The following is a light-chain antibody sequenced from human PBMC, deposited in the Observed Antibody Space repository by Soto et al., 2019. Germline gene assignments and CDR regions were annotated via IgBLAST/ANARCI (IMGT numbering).Light chain of an antibody. CDR3: EQTNSLPLT. Sequence: DSPMTQSPFSVSASVGDRVTITCRASQGISSWLAWYQQIPGKAPKLLISAASRLQSGVPSRFSGSGSGTDFTLTISSLQPEDFAAYYCEQTNSLPLTLGGGTKVEIK. CDR1: QGISSW. J-gene: IGKJ4*01. CDR2: AAS. V-gene: IGKV1-12*01.